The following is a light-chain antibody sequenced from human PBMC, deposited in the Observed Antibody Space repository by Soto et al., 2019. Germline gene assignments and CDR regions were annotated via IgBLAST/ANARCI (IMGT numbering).Light chain of an antibody. V-gene: IGKV3-15*01. Sequence: EIVMTQSPATLSVSPGERATLSCRASQSVSSNLAWYQQKPGHAPRLLIYVASTRATGIPARFSGSGSGTEFTLTISSLKSEDFAVYYCQQYNNWPPWTFGQGTKVEIK. J-gene: IGKJ1*01. CDR3: QQYNNWPPWT. CDR2: VAS. CDR1: QSVSSN.